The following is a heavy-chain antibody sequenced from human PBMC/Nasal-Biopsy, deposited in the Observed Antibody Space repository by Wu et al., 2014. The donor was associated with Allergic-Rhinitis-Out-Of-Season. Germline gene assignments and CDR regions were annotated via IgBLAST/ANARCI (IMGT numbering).Heavy chain of an antibody. CDR1: GFTFSSYG. J-gene: IGHJ4*02. Sequence: LRLSCAASGFTFSSYGMSWVRQAPGKGLEWVSAISSSGGSTYHADAVKGRFTISRDNYKNTVYLQLSSLRAEDTAVYYCARHAEKLDQGFDGYPPPDYWGKGTLVTVSA. V-gene: IGHV3-23*01. CDR2: ISSSGGST. D-gene: IGHD3-22*01. CDR3: ARHAEKLDQGFDGYPPPDY.